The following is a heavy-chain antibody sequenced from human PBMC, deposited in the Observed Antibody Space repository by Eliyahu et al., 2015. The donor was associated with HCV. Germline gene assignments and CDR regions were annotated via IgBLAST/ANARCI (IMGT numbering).Heavy chain of an antibody. CDR1: GFTFSSYA. V-gene: IGHV3-23*01. CDR3: AIGLRFFSVGPRWFDY. J-gene: IGHJ4*02. CDR2: ISGSGGST. D-gene: IGHD3-3*01. Sequence: EVQLLESGGGLVQPGGSLRLSCAASGFTFSSYAMSWVRQAPGKGLEWVSAISGSGGSTYYADSVKGRFTISRDNSKNTLYLQMNSLRAEDTAVYYCAIGLRFFSVGPRWFDYWGQGTLVTVSS.